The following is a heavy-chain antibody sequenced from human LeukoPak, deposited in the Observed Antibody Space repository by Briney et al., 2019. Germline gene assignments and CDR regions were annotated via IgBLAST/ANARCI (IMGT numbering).Heavy chain of an antibody. D-gene: IGHD6-13*01. CDR1: GYTFTTYY. Sequence: ASVKVSCKASGYTFTTYYIHWVRQAPGQRLEWMGWINPNGGGTKYAQDFQGRATMTIDTFINTSYMQLNSLTSDDTAVYYCARDLRQQLILGWLDPWGQGTLVTASS. CDR3: ARDLRQQLILGWLDP. CDR2: INPNGGGT. V-gene: IGHV1-2*02. J-gene: IGHJ5*02.